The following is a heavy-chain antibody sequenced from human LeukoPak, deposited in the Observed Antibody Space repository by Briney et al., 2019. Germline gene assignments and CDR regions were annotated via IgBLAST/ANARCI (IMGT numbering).Heavy chain of an antibody. V-gene: IGHV3-48*04. D-gene: IGHD3-22*01. CDR1: GFTFSSYS. Sequence: GGSLRLSCAASGFTFSSYSMNWVRQAPGKGLEWVSYISGSSSTIYYADSVKGRFTISRDNAKNSLYLQMNSLRAEDTAVYYCARDLRGSSGPFDYWGQGTLVTVSS. J-gene: IGHJ4*02. CDR2: ISGSSSTI. CDR3: ARDLRGSSGPFDY.